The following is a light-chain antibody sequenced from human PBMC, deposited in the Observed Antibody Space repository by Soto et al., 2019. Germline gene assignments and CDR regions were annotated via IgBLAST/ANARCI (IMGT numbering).Light chain of an antibody. CDR1: QTIGGQ. J-gene: IGKJ4*01. CDR2: GAS. Sequence: IVMTQSPASLSVSPGERATLSCRASQTIGGQLAWYQHKPCQTPRLLIKGASTRATGFSGRFSGSGSGTDFTLTITSLQSEASGVYYCQSYHGRPLTFGEGTKVQSK. CDR3: QSYHGRPLT. V-gene: IGKV3D-15*01.